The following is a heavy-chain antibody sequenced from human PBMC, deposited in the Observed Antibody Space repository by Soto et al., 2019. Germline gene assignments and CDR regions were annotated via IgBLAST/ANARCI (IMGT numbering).Heavy chain of an antibody. D-gene: IGHD6-13*01. CDR1: GGSFIGYY. V-gene: IGHV4-34*01. J-gene: IGHJ4*02. CDR3: ARYGGSSWPRQRYFDY. CDR2: INHSGST. Sequence: PSETLSLTCSVYGGSFIGYYWSWIRQTPGKGLEWIGEINHSGSTNYNPSLKSRVTISVDTSKNQFSLKLSSVTAADTAVYYCARYGGSSWPRQRYFDYWGQGTLVTVFS.